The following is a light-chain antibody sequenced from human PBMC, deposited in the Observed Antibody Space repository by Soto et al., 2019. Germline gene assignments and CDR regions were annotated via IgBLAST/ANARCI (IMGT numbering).Light chain of an antibody. J-gene: IGLJ1*01. Sequence: QSALTQPRSVSGSPGQSVTISCTGTSSDVGGYNYVSWYQQHPGKAPKLMIYDVSKRPSGIPNRFSGSKSDNTASLTISGLQAKDEADYYCCSYSGSYSRVFGTGTKGTVL. CDR1: SSDVGGYNY. V-gene: IGLV2-11*01. CDR2: DVS. CDR3: CSYSGSYSRV.